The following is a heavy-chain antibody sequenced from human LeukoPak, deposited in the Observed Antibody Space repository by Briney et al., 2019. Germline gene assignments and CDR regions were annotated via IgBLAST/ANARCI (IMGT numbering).Heavy chain of an antibody. CDR3: AKVISVAGAFDI. CDR1: GFTFSSYE. D-gene: IGHD6-19*01. CDR2: ISSSGSTI. Sequence: GGSLRLSCAASGFTFSSYEMHWVRQAPGKGLEWVSYISSSGSTIYYADSVKGRFTISRDNSKNTLYLQMNSLRAEDTAVYYCAKVISVAGAFDIWGQGTMVTVSS. V-gene: IGHV3-48*03. J-gene: IGHJ3*02.